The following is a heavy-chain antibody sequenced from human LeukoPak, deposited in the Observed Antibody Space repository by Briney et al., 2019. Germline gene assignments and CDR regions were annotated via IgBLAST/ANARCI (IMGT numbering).Heavy chain of an antibody. J-gene: IGHJ3*02. D-gene: IGHD3-9*01. CDR1: GYLISSGYY. Sequence: SETLSLTCNVSGYLISSGYYWDWIRQPPGKGLEWIGSIYHSGSTYHNPSLRSRVTISVDTSKNQFSLKLSSVTAADTAVYYCTRCILIGYYLDAFDIWGPGTMVTVSS. V-gene: IGHV4-38-2*02. CDR2: IYHSGST. CDR3: TRCILIGYYLDAFDI.